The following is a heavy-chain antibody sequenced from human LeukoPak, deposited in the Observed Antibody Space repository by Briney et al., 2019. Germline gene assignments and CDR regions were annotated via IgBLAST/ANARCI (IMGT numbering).Heavy chain of an antibody. J-gene: IGHJ5*02. Sequence: ASVKVSCKASGYTFTSYYMHWVRQAPGQGLEWMGIINPSGGSTSYAQKFQGRVTVTRDTSTSTVYMELSSLRSEDTAVYYCAREFARDDIDTWGQGTLVTVSS. CDR3: AREFARDDIDT. CDR1: GYTFTSYY. D-gene: IGHD3-9*01. CDR2: INPSGGST. V-gene: IGHV1-46*01.